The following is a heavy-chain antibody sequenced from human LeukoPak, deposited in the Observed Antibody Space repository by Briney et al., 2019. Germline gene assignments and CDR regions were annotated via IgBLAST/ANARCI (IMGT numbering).Heavy chain of an antibody. CDR1: GFTFSSYS. V-gene: IGHV3-21*01. Sequence: GGSLRLSCAASGFTFSSYSMNWVRQAPGKGLEWVSSISSSSSYIYYADSVKGRFTISRDNAKNSLYLQMNSLRAEDTAVYYCVRGYSYGPAGLYYFDYWGQGTLVTVSS. J-gene: IGHJ4*02. CDR3: VRGYSYGPAGLYYFDY. CDR2: ISSSSSYI. D-gene: IGHD5-18*01.